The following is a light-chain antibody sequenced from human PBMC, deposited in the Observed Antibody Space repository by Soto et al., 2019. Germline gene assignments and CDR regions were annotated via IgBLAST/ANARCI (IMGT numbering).Light chain of an antibody. CDR2: GAS. CDR1: QSVDSST. CDR3: QHFDDSLT. V-gene: IGKV3-20*01. Sequence: EIVLTQSPGTLSLSPGERATLSCRASQSVDSSTLAWYQQKPGQAPRLLISGASNRDTGIPDRFSGSGSGTDITLAISRLEPEDFAVYYCQHFDDSLTFGGGTKVEIK. J-gene: IGKJ4*01.